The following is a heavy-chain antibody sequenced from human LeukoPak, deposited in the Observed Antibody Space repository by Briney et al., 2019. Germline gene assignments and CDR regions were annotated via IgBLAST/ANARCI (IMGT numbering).Heavy chain of an antibody. CDR1: GFSFSDYY. J-gene: IGHJ4*02. D-gene: IGHD2-2*01. Sequence: PGGSLRLSCVACGFSFSDYYMSWIRQAPGRGLEWISYISGSGSDLYYADSVKGRFTISRDNAKNSLYLQMNSLRAEDTAVYYCARGFCSSTSCQSGSYWGQGTLVTVSS. V-gene: IGHV3-11*04. CDR3: ARGFCSSTSCQSGSY. CDR2: ISGSGSDL.